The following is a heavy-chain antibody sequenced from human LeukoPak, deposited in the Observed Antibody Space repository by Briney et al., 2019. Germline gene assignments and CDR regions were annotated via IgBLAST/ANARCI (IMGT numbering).Heavy chain of an antibody. CDR2: ISSSSSYI. V-gene: IGHV3-21*01. D-gene: IGHD5-12*01. CDR1: GFTFSSYS. Sequence: GGSLRLSCAASGFTFSSYSMSWVRQAPGKGLEWVSSISSSSSYIYYADSVKGRFTISRDNAKNSLYLQMNSLRAEDTAVYYCARGARWLRFAYYFDYWGQGTLVTVSS. J-gene: IGHJ4*02. CDR3: ARGARWLRFAYYFDY.